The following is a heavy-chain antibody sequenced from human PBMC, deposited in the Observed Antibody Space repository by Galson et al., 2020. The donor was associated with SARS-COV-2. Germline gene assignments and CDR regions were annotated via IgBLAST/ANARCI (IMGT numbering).Heavy chain of an antibody. D-gene: IGHD3-16*01. CDR2: ISSGSSYI. CDR1: GFPFSSYS. Sequence: GESLKISCAASGFPFSSYSMIWVRQAPGKGLEWVSSISSGSSYIYYADSVRGRFYMSRDNPKNSLYLQMNSLRVEDTAVYYCARLGGMATTPDTYYYYGMDVWCQVTTVTVSS. J-gene: IGHJ6*02. CDR3: ARLGGMATTPDTYYYYGMDV. V-gene: IGHV3-21*01.